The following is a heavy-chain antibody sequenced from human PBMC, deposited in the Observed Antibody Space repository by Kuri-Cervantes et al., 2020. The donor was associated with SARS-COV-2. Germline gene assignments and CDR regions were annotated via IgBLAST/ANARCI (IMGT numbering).Heavy chain of an antibody. CDR1: GFTFSSYD. V-gene: IGHV3-13*01. Sequence: LSLPCSASGFTFSSYDMHWVRRATGKGLEWVSAIGTAGDTYYPGSVKGRFTISRDNSKHTLYLQMNSLRAEDTAVYYCANFQTGYSSHHWGQGTLVTVSS. J-gene: IGHJ4*02. CDR3: ANFQTGYSSHH. D-gene: IGHD6-19*01. CDR2: IGTAGDT.